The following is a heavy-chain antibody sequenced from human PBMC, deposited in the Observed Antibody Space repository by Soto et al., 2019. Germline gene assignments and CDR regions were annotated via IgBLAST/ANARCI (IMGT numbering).Heavy chain of an antibody. J-gene: IGHJ3*01. Sequence: SETLSLTCAVYGGSFSGNYWTWVRQPPGKGLEWIAEIDHSGSNNYNPSLRNRVTISVDTAKSQFSLRLESVTAADTGVYYCEIFVLSSGSIDASDFSGQGTMVTVSS. CDR1: GGSFSGNY. V-gene: IGHV4-34*01. CDR2: IDHSGSN. CDR3: EIFVLSSGSIDASDF. D-gene: IGHD6-19*01.